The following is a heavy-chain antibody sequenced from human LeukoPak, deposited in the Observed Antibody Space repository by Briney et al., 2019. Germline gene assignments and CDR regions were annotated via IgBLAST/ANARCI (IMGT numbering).Heavy chain of an antibody. V-gene: IGHV3-73*01. D-gene: IGHD5-24*01. CDR2: IRSKANSYAT. Sequence: GGSLRLSCAASGFTFSSYAMHWVRQASGKGLEWVGRIRSKANSYATAYAASVKGRFTISRDDSKNTAYLQMNSLKTEDTAVYYCTRRGDGYGAFDIWGQGTMVTVSS. CDR3: TRRGDGYGAFDI. CDR1: GFTFSSYA. J-gene: IGHJ3*02.